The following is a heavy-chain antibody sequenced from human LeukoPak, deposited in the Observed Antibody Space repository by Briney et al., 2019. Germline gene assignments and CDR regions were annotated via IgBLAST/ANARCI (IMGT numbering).Heavy chain of an antibody. CDR1: GYTFTDHY. CDR2: INPNSGGI. Sequence: ASVKVSCKASGYTFTDHYMHWVRQAPGQGLEWMGWINPNSGGINNYAHKFQGRVTMTRGTSISTAYMELSRLRSDDTAVYYCAREMAYSSSPDFDYWGQGTLVTVSS. D-gene: IGHD6-6*01. V-gene: IGHV1-2*07. CDR3: AREMAYSSSPDFDY. J-gene: IGHJ4*02.